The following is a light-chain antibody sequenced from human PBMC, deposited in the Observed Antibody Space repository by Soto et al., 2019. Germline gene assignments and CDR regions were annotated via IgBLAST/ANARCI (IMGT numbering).Light chain of an antibody. CDR1: QSISSY. CDR3: QQLNTFPIT. J-gene: IGKJ5*01. V-gene: IGKV1-5*01. CDR2: DAS. Sequence: DIQMTQSPSTLSASVGDRVTVTCRASQSISSYLAWYQQKPGEAPKLLIYDASSLQSGVPSRFSGSGSGTDFTLTISSLQPEDFATYYCQQLNTFPITFGQGTRLEIK.